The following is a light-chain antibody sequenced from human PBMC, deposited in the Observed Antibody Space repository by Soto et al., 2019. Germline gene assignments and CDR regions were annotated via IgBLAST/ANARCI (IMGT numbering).Light chain of an antibody. Sequence: DIQMTQSPSTLSASIGDRVTITCQASQSISSWLAWYQQKPGQVPKLLIYRASTLESGVPSTFSGSGSGTEFTLTINSLQPDDFATYYCQHYSSEGTFGQGTKVEIK. CDR2: RAS. CDR1: QSISSW. J-gene: IGKJ1*01. V-gene: IGKV1-5*03. CDR3: QHYSSEGT.